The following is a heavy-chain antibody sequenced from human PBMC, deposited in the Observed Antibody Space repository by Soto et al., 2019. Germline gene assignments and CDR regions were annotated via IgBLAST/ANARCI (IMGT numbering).Heavy chain of an antibody. Sequence: QVQLVQSEAEVKRPGSSVKVSCKVSGGSLSSYGISWVRQAPGLGLECMGGVIPMFDRAKYAQKFQGRVTITADESTSTAYLELSSLRSEDTAVYYRARAIAPRSGYTLNYWGQGTPVTVPS. CDR1: GGSLSSYG. CDR2: VIPMFDRA. D-gene: IGHD3-3*01. J-gene: IGHJ4*02. V-gene: IGHV1-69*01. CDR3: ARAIAPRSGYTLNY.